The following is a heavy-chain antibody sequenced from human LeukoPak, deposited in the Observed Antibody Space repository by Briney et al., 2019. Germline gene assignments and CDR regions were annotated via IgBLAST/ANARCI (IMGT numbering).Heavy chain of an antibody. V-gene: IGHV1-69*04. CDR1: GGTFSSYA. CDR2: IIPILGIA. Sequence: SVKVSCKASGGTFSSYAISWVRQAPGQGLEWMGRIIPILGIANYAQKFQGRVTITVDKSTSTAYMELSSLRSEDTAVYYCARVKGSSSLQHNDYWGQGTLVTVSS. CDR3: ARVKGSSSLQHNDY. D-gene: IGHD6-6*01. J-gene: IGHJ4*02.